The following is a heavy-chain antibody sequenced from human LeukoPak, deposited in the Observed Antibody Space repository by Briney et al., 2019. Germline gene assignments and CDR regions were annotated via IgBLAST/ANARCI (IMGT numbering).Heavy chain of an antibody. Sequence: GGSLRLSCAASGFILSSYAMQWVRQALGRGLEYVSAISSNGGSTYYADSVKGRFTISRDNSKNTLYLQMGSLTVEDMAVYYCARVGGSGSYWYFDLWGRGTLVTVSS. V-gene: IGHV3-64*02. J-gene: IGHJ2*01. CDR3: ARVGGSGSYWYFDL. D-gene: IGHD3-16*01. CDR1: GFILSSYA. CDR2: ISSNGGST.